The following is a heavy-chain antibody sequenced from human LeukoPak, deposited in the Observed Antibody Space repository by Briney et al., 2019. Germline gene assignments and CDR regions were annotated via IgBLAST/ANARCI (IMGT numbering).Heavy chain of an antibody. CDR3: ASTSSSSSWFDP. V-gene: IGHV4-30-4*01. D-gene: IGHD6-6*01. J-gene: IGHJ5*02. Sequence: SETLSLTCAVSGGSISSGDYYWSWIRQPPGKGLEWIGYIYYSGSTYYNPSLKSRVTISVDTSKNQFSLKLSPVTAADTAVYYCASTSSSSSWFDPWGQGTLVTVSS. CDR2: IYYSGST. CDR1: GGSISSGDYY.